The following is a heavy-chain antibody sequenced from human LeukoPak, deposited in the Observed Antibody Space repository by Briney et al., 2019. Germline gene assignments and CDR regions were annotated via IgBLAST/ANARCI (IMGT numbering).Heavy chain of an antibody. CDR3: AKDRFITMVRGVLQYFDY. V-gene: IGHV3-23*01. J-gene: IGHJ4*02. CDR1: GFTFRNYA. CDR2: ISGSGGST. D-gene: IGHD3-10*01. Sequence: PGGSLRLSCAASGFTFRNYAMSWVRQAPGKGLEWVSAISGSGGSTYYADSVKGRFTISRDNSKNTLYLQMNSLRAEDTAVYYCAKDRFITMVRGVLQYFDYWGQGTLVTVSS.